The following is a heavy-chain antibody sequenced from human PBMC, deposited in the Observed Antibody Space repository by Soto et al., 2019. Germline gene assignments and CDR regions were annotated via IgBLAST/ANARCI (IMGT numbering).Heavy chain of an antibody. V-gene: IGHV3-30-3*01. CDR3: ARDRGLRYFDWFDY. J-gene: IGHJ4*02. CDR2: ISYDGSNK. D-gene: IGHD3-9*01. Sequence: QVQLVESGGGVVQPGRSLRLSCAASGFTFSSYAMHWVRQAPGKGLEWVAVISYDGSNKYYADSVKGRFTISRDNSKNTLYLQMKSLRAEDTAVYYCARDRGLRYFDWFDYWGQGTLVTVSS. CDR1: GFTFSSYA.